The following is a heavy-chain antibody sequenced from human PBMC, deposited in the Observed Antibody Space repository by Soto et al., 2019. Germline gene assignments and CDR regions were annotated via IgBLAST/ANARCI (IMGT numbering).Heavy chain of an antibody. Sequence: QLQLQESGPGLVKPSETLSLTCTVSGGSISSSSYYWGWIRQPPGKGLEWIGSIYYSGSTYYNPSLKSRVTISVDTSKDQFSLKLSSVTAADTAVYYCARHTPDVWSGPDIFGPWGQGTLVTVSS. J-gene: IGHJ5*02. CDR1: GGSISSSSYY. CDR2: IYYSGST. CDR3: ARHTPDVWSGPDIFGP. D-gene: IGHD3-3*01. V-gene: IGHV4-39*01.